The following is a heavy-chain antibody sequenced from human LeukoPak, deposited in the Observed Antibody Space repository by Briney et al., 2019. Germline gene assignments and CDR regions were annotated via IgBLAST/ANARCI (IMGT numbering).Heavy chain of an antibody. J-gene: IGHJ4*02. CDR1: GGSISSYY. D-gene: IGHD3-10*01. CDR3: ARGSPFVY. Sequence: SGTLSLTCTVSGGSISSYYWSWIRQPPGKGLEWIGYIYYSGSTNYNPSLKSRVTISVDTSKNQFSLKLSSVTAADTAVYYCARGSPFVYWGQGTLVTVSS. V-gene: IGHV4-59*08. CDR2: IYYSGST.